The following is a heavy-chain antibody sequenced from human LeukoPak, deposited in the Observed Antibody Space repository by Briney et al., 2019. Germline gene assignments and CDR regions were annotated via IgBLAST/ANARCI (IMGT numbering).Heavy chain of an antibody. CDR1: GGSFSGYY. V-gene: IGHV4-59*01. Sequence: PSETLSLTCAVSGGSFSGYYWSWIRQPPGKGLEWIGYIYYTGTTNYNPSLKSRVTISVDTSKNQFSLKLTSVTAADTAVYYCTKFIGGYYTYYFDYWGQGTLVTVSS. CDR2: IYYTGTT. D-gene: IGHD3-22*01. CDR3: TKFIGGYYTYYFDY. J-gene: IGHJ4*02.